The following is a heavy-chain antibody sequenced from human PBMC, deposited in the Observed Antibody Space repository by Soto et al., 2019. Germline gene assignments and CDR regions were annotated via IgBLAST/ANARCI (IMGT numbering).Heavy chain of an antibody. J-gene: IGHJ4*02. CDR2: MYNFFST. V-gene: IGHV4-59*08. CDR3: FASGGY. D-gene: IGHD3-3*01. CDR1: GGSITGFH. Sequence: SETLSLTCLVSGGSITGFHWIWIRQPPVNGLEFIGLMYNFFSTNNNPSLNSRITISINTSKNQLSLKLSSVTADDTAVYYSFASGGYWGQGIQVTVSS.